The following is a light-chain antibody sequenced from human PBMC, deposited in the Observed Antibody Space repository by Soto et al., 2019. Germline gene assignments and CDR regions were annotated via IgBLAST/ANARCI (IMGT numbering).Light chain of an antibody. CDR3: QHYASSPPFT. CDR2: GAS. J-gene: IGKJ3*01. Sequence: EIVLTQSPGTLSLSPGERATLSCRASQSVSSSYLAWYQQKPGQAPRLLMYGASSRDTGIPDRFSGSGSGTGVTLPVSRLEPEDFAVYYCQHYASSPPFTFGPGTKVGIK. CDR1: QSVSSSY. V-gene: IGKV3-20*01.